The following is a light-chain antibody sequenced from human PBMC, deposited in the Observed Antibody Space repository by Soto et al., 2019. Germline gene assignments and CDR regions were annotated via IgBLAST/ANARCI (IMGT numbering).Light chain of an antibody. CDR2: EVS. CDR3: SSYTSSTTVV. Sequence: QSALTQPASVSGSPGQSITISCTGTSSDVGGYKYVSWYQQHPGKAPKLMIYEVSNRPSGVSHRFSGSKSGNTASLTISGLHAEDDADYYCSSYTSSTTVVFGGGTQLTVL. V-gene: IGLV2-14*01. CDR1: SSDVGGYKY. J-gene: IGLJ2*01.